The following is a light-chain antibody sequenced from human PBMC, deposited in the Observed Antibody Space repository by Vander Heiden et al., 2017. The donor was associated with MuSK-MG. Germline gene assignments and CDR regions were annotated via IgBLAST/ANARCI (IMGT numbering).Light chain of an antibody. CDR1: SSDVGGYNY. CDR2: DVS. CDR3: SSYTSSSIVV. Sequence: QSALTQPASVAGSPGQSITISCTGTSSDVGGYNYVSWYQQHPGKPPILMIYDVSNRPSGVSNRFSASKSGTTASLTISGLQAEDDAYYYCSSYTSSSIVVFGGGTKLNVI. V-gene: IGLV2-14*03. J-gene: IGLJ2*01.